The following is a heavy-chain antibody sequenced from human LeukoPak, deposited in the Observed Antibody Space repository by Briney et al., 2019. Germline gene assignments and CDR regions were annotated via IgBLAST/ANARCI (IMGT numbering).Heavy chain of an antibody. CDR3: ARHGRAVDSSGPDAFDI. J-gene: IGHJ3*02. CDR1: GGSISSYY. D-gene: IGHD3-22*01. CDR2: IYYSGST. Sequence: SETLSLTCTVSGGSISSYYWSWIRQPPGKGLEWIGYIYYSGSTNYNPFLKSRVTISVDTSKNQLSLKLSSVTAADTAVYYCARHGRAVDSSGPDAFDIWGQGTMVTVSS. V-gene: IGHV4-59*08.